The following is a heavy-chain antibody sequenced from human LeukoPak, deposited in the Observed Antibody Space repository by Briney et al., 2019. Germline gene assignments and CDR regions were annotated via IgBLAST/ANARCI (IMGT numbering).Heavy chain of an antibody. Sequence: GGSLRLSCAASGFTFSSYGMHWVRQAPGKGLEWVAVIWYDGSNKYYADSVKGRFTISRDNSKNTLYLQMNRLRAEDTAVYYCAKPYLGGGYDTLNWFDPWGQGTLVTVSS. J-gene: IGHJ5*02. D-gene: IGHD3-22*01. CDR3: AKPYLGGGYDTLNWFDP. V-gene: IGHV3-33*06. CDR1: GFTFSSYG. CDR2: IWYDGSNK.